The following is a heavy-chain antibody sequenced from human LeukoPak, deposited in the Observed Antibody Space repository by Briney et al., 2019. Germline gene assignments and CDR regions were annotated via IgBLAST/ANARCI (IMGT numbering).Heavy chain of an antibody. Sequence: ASVKVSCKASGYTFTGYYMHWVRQAPGQGLEWMGWISAYNGNTNYAQKLQGRVTMTTDTSTSTAYMELRSLRSDDTAVYYCARVRLRTAAAEDYWGQGTLVTVSS. CDR3: ARVRLRTAAAEDY. CDR2: ISAYNGNT. D-gene: IGHD6-13*01. J-gene: IGHJ4*02. CDR1: GYTFTGYY. V-gene: IGHV1-18*04.